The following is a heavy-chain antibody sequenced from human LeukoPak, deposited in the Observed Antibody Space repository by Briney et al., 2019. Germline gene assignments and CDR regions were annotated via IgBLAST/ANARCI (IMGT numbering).Heavy chain of an antibody. CDR3: ARERRYCSGGSCYSEMAP. D-gene: IGHD2-15*01. Sequence: GGSLRLSCAASGFTFSSYWMHWVRQAPGKGLVWVSRINSDGSSTSYADSVKGRFTISRDNAKNTLYLQMNSLRAEDTAVYYCARERRYCSGGSCYSEMAPWGQGTLVTVSS. V-gene: IGHV3-74*01. J-gene: IGHJ5*02. CDR1: GFTFSSYW. CDR2: INSDGSST.